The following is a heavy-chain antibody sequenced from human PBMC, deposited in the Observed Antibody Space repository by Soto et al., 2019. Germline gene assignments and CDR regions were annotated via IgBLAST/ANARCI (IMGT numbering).Heavy chain of an antibody. CDR3: ARDEYYYDSSGYFDY. CDR1: GFTFSSYS. CDR2: ISSSSSSTI. V-gene: IGHV3-48*02. D-gene: IGHD3-22*01. Sequence: GGSLRLSCAASGFTFSSYSMNWVRQAPGKGLEWVSYISSSSSSTIYYADSVKGRFTISRDNARNSLYLQMNSLRDEDTAVYYCARDEYYYDSSGYFDYWGQGTLVTVSS. J-gene: IGHJ4*02.